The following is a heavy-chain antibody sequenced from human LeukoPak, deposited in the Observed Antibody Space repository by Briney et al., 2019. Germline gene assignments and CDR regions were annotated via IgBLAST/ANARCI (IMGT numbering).Heavy chain of an antibody. J-gene: IGHJ4*02. Sequence: SETLSLTCAVYGGSFSGYYWSWIRLPPGKGLEWIGEINHSGSTNYNPSLKSRVTISVDTSKNQFSLKLSSVTAADTAVYYCARVVAVARTFDYWGQGTLVTVSS. V-gene: IGHV4-34*01. CDR3: ARVVAVARTFDY. D-gene: IGHD6-19*01. CDR1: GGSFSGYY. CDR2: INHSGST.